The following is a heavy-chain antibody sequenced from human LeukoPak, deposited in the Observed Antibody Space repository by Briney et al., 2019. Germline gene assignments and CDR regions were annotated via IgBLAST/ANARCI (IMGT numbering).Heavy chain of an antibody. J-gene: IGHJ4*02. V-gene: IGHV4-34*01. CDR1: GGSFSGYY. D-gene: IGHD3-9*01. CDR3: ASSYYDILTGYY. CDR2: INHSGST. Sequence: PSETLSLTCAVYGGSFSGYYWNWIRQPPGKGLEWIGEINHSGSTNYNPSLKSRVTISVDTSKNQFSLKLSSVTAADTAVYYCASSYYDILTGYYWGQGTLVTVSS.